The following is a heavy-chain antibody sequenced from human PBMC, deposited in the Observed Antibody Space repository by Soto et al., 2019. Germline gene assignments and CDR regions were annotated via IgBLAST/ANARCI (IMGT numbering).Heavy chain of an antibody. CDR2: ISTYSGDT. J-gene: IGHJ5*02. CDR3: ARHHGPTTSEQWFDP. Sequence: QVHLVQSGVEVKTPGASVRVSCQASGYTFFTYDISWVRQAPGQGLEWMGWISTYSGDTKYAQKFQGRVTMTTDTSQTTADLELRSLRSDATALYYCARHHGPTTSEQWFDPWGQGTLVTVSS. D-gene: IGHD5-12*01. CDR1: GYTFFTYD. V-gene: IGHV1-18*01.